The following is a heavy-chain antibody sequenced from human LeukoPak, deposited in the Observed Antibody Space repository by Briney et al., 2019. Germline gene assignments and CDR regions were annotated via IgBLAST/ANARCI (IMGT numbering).Heavy chain of an antibody. CDR2: IIPILGIA. CDR3: ARGPSYYDSSGYYFGY. D-gene: IGHD3-22*01. J-gene: IGHJ4*02. V-gene: IGHV1-69*04. CDR1: GGTFSSYA. Sequence: SVKVSCKASGGTFSSYAISWVRQAPGQGLEWMGRIIPILGIANYAQKFQGRVTITADKSTSTAYMELSSLRSEDTAAYYCARGPSYYDSSGYYFGYWGQGTLVTVSS.